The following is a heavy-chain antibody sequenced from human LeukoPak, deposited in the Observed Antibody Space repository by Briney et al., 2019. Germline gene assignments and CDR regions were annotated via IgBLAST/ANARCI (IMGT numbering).Heavy chain of an antibody. CDR3: AKDKKQYSSSPTYFDY. D-gene: IGHD6-6*01. J-gene: IGHJ4*02. CDR1: GDSISNYY. V-gene: IGHV4-4*07. CDR2: IYTSGST. Sequence: SETLSLTCTVSGDSISNYYWSWIRQPAGKGLEWIGRIYTSGSTNYNPSLKSRVTMSVDTSKNQFSLKLSSVTAADTAVYYCAKDKKQYSSSPTYFDYWGQGTLVTVSS.